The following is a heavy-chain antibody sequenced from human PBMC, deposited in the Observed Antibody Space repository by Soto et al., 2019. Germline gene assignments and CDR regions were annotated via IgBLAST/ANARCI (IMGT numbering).Heavy chain of an antibody. CDR1: GGSISSGGYY. CDR2: IYYSGST. CDR3: AREYSSSLQYFDY. V-gene: IGHV4-31*03. D-gene: IGHD6-6*01. Sequence: QVQLQESGPGLVKPSQTLSLTCTVSGGSISSGGYYWSWIRQHPGKGLEWIGYIYYSGSTFYNPSLKSRVTMSVDTSQNQFSLKLSSVTAADTAVYYCAREYSSSLQYFDYWGQGTLVTVSS. J-gene: IGHJ4*02.